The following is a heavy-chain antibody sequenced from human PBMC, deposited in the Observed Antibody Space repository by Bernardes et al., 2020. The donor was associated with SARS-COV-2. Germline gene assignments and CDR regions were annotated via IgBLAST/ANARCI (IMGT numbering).Heavy chain of an antibody. CDR2: VSTDGSTT. Sequence: SLRLSCAASGFTFSSYWMHWVRQIPGRGLVWLSRVSTDGSTTNYADSVKGRFTISRDNAKNTLWLQMNSLGADDTAVYYCARGASSGYRVDYWGPGTLVTVSS. V-gene: IGHV3-74*01. CDR3: ARGASSGYRVDY. D-gene: IGHD3-22*01. CDR1: GFTFSSYW. J-gene: IGHJ4*02.